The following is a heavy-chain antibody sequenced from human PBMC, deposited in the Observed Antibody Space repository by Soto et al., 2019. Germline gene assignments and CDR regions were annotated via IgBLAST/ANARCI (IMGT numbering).Heavy chain of an antibody. CDR2: TYYRSKWYN. J-gene: IGHJ4*02. CDR1: GASVSSNSAA. V-gene: IGHV6-1*01. CDR3: AREGWPKDYSSSWIDY. D-gene: IGHD6-13*01. Sequence: QVQLQQSGPGLVKPSQTLSLTCAISGASVSSNSAAWNWIRQSPSRGIEWLGRTYYRSKWYNDYAVSVKSRITINPDTSKNQFSLQLNSVTPEDTAVYYCAREGWPKDYSSSWIDYWGQGTLVTVSS.